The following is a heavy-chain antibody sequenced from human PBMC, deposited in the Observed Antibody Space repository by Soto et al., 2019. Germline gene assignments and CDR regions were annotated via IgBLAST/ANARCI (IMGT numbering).Heavy chain of an antibody. CDR2: ISADGGTT. D-gene: IGHD2-8*01. CDR3: ATYCTRVTSPTY. Sequence: EVQLLESGGGLVQPGGSLRLSCAASGFPFTHYDMTWVRQAPGKGLEWVAAISADGGTTYYADSVKGRFTISRDNSKNTTFLQVNSLSAEDTAEFYCATYCTRVTSPTYWGQGVLVTVSS. V-gene: IGHV3-23*01. J-gene: IGHJ4*02. CDR1: GFPFTHYD.